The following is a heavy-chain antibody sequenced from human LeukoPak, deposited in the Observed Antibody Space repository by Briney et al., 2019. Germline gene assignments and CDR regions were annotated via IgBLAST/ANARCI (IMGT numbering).Heavy chain of an antibody. CDR1: GYTFTGYY. CDR3: ARVGAAAGTAFDI. V-gene: IGHV1-2*06. Sequence: ASVKVSCKASGYTFTGYYMHWVRQAPGRGLEWMGRINPNSGGTNYAQKFQGRVTMTRDTSISTAYMELSRLRSDDTAVYYCARVGAAAGTAFDIWGQGTMVTVSS. J-gene: IGHJ3*02. CDR2: INPNSGGT. D-gene: IGHD6-13*01.